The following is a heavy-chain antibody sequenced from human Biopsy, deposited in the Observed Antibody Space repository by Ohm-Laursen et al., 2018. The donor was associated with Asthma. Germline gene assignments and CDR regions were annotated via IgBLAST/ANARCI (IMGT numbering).Heavy chain of an antibody. CDR3: VRHQYSSSWSTFDY. J-gene: IGHJ4*02. D-gene: IGHD3-22*01. V-gene: IGHV4-39*01. Sequence: GTLSLTCTVSGGSITSSSYYWGWIRQPPGKGMEWIGSMYHGGSPYYHPSLKSRPTISVNTSKNQLSLKMSSVTAADTAVYFCVRHQYSSSWSTFDYWGQGALVTVSS. CDR2: MYHGGSP. CDR1: GGSITSSSYY.